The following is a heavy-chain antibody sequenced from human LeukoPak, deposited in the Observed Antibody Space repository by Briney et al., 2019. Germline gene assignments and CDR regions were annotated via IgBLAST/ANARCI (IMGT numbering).Heavy chain of an antibody. CDR2: IYYSGST. V-gene: IGHV4-61*01. Sequence: PSETLSLTCTVSGGSVNSNNYYWSWIRQPPGKGLEWIGYIYYSGSTNCNPSLKSRVTISVDTSKNQFSLEPTSVTAADTAVYYCARDAPDYSNQPDYYYYGMDVWGQGTTVTVSS. D-gene: IGHD4-11*01. CDR3: ARDAPDYSNQPDYYYYGMDV. J-gene: IGHJ6*02. CDR1: GGSVNSNNYY.